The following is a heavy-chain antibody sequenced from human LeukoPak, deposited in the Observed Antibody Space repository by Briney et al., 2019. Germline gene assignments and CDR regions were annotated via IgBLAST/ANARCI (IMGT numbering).Heavy chain of an antibody. J-gene: IGHJ4*02. D-gene: IGHD3-10*01. V-gene: IGHV3-7*05. CDR3: ARDAGSGSLFDY. CDR2: IKKDGSEK. Sequence: GGSLRLSCAASGCTFSTYWMSWVRQAPGKGLEWVANIKKDGSEKYYVDSVKGRFTISRDNAKNSLYLQMSSLRAEDTAMYYCARDAGSGSLFDYWGQGTLVTVSS. CDR1: GCTFSTYW.